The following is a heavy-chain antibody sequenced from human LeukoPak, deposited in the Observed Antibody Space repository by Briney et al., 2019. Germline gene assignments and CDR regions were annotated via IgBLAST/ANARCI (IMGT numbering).Heavy chain of an antibody. V-gene: IGHV3-23*01. CDR2: VSGGAENT. D-gene: IGHD5-18*01. CDR1: GFPFGGYG. CDR3: TKGTIWLPFDY. J-gene: IGHJ4*02. Sequence: GGSLRLSCAASGFPFGGYGMSWVRQAPGNGLEWVSTVSGGAENTHYADSVKGRHTISRDNSKNTLYLQMNSLRAEDTAVYYCTKGTIWLPFDYWGQGTLVTVSS.